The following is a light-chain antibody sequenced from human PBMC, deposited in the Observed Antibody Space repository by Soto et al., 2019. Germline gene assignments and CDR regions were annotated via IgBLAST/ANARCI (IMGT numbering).Light chain of an antibody. V-gene: IGKV1-12*01. Sequence: DIPMTQSPSSVSASVGDRVTITCRASQAISGWVAWYQQKPGKVPKLLIYAASTLQSGVPSRFSGSGSGTDYTLTISNLQPEDFATYYCQQANSCPTMFGQGTKVEIK. CDR2: AAS. CDR1: QAISGW. J-gene: IGKJ1*01. CDR3: QQANSCPTM.